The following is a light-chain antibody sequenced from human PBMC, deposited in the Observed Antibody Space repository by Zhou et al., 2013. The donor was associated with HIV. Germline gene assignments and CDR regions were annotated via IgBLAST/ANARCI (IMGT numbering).Light chain of an antibody. CDR3: QHTYARPLS. V-gene: IGKV1-39*01. J-gene: IGKJ4*01. Sequence: DIQLTQSPPSLSASVGDTVTITCRASQKIGNNYLNWYQQKPGAAPRLLMYRASTLQSDFPPRFSGSGTGTDFALTIHTLHPEDYATYYCQHTYARPLSFGGGT. CDR1: QKIGNNY. CDR2: RAS.